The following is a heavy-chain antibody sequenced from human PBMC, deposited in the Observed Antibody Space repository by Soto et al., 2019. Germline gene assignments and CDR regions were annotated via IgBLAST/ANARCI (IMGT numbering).Heavy chain of an antibody. CDR2: ISSSSSTI. CDR1: GLTFSSYS. D-gene: IGHD3-10*01. J-gene: IGHJ3*02. CDR3: ASLEVRGSHACDI. Sequence: EVQLVESGGGLVQPGGSLRLSCAASGLTFSSYSMNWVRQAPGKGLEWVSYISSSSSTIYYADSVKGRFTISRDNAKNSLYLQMNSLRAEDTGVYDCASLEVRGSHACDIWGQGTMVTVSS. V-gene: IGHV3-48*01.